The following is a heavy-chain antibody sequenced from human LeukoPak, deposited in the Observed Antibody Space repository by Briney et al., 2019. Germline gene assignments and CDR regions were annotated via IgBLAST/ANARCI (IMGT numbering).Heavy chain of an antibody. Sequence: GGSLRLSCAASGFTFSNYEMNWVRQAPGKGLEWVSYISSSGSTIYYADSVKGRFTISRDNAKNSLYLQMNSLRAEDTAVYYCAREEAVTTIATHYYYGMDVWGQGTTVTVSS. D-gene: IGHD4-11*01. V-gene: IGHV3-48*03. CDR3: AREEAVTTIATHYYYGMDV. J-gene: IGHJ6*02. CDR2: ISSSGSTI. CDR1: GFTFSNYE.